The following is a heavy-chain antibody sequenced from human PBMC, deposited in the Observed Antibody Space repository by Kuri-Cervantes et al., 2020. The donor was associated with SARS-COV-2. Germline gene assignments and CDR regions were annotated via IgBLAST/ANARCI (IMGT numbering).Heavy chain of an antibody. J-gene: IGHJ5*02. V-gene: IGHV3-48*01. D-gene: IGHD2-2*01. CDR1: GFTFSSYS. Sequence: GESLKISCAASGFTFSSYSMNWVRQAPGKGLGWVSYISSSSSTIYYADSVKGRFTISRDNAKNSLYLQMNSLRAEDTAVYYCAREGPTATLYPWGQGTPVTVSS. CDR3: AREGPTATLYP. CDR2: ISSSSSTI.